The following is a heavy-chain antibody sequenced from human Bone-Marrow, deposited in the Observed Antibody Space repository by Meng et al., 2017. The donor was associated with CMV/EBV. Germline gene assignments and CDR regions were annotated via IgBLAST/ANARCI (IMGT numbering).Heavy chain of an antibody. Sequence: GESLKISCAASGFTFSSYSMNWVRQAPGKGLEWVSLIYSGAGSTLYADSVKGRFTISRDNSKNTLYLQMNSLRAEDTAVYYCAKGGISNWEIDYWGQGTLVTVSS. CDR1: GFTFSSYS. J-gene: IGHJ4*02. CDR2: IYSGAGST. D-gene: IGHD1-26*01. CDR3: AKGGISNWEIDY. V-gene: IGHV3-23*03.